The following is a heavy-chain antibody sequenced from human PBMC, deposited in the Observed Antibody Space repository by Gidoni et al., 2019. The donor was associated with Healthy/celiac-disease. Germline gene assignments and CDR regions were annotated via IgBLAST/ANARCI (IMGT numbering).Heavy chain of an antibody. CDR2: IKQDGSEK. V-gene: IGHV3-7*01. D-gene: IGHD5-18*01. CDR3: ARRYSYGYQAIDY. Sequence: EVQLVESGGGLVQPGGSLRLSCAASGFTFSSYWMSWVRQAPGKGLEWVANIKQDGSEKYYVDSVKGRFTISRDNAKNSLYLQMNSLRAEDTAVYYCARRYSYGYQAIDYWGQGTLVTVSS. CDR1: GFTFSSYW. J-gene: IGHJ4*02.